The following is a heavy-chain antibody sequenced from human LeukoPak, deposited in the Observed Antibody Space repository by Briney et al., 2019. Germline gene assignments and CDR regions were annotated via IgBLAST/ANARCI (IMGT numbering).Heavy chain of an antibody. D-gene: IGHD2-15*01. J-gene: IGHJ3*02. Sequence: GGSLRLSCAASGFTFSSYAMSWVRQAPGKGLEGVSAISGSGDSTYYADFVKGRFTISRDNSKNTLYLQMNSLRAEDTAVYYCAKDWPNYCSGGSCYSAYAFDIWGQGTMVTVSS. CDR1: GFTFSSYA. V-gene: IGHV3-23*01. CDR2: ISGSGDST. CDR3: AKDWPNYCSGGSCYSAYAFDI.